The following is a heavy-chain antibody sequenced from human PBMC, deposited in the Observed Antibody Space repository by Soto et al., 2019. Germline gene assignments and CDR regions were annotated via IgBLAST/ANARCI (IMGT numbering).Heavy chain of an antibody. V-gene: IGHV4-30-4*01. J-gene: IGHJ6*02. CDR3: ARGPLNYDFWSGYKDV. Sequence: QVQLQESGPGLVKPSQTLSLTCTVSGGSISSGDYYWSWIRQPPGKGLEWIGYIYYSGSTYYNPSLKSRFTISVDTSKNQFSLKLSSVTAADTAVYYCARGPLNYDFWSGYKDVWGQGTTVTVSS. CDR1: GGSISSGDYY. CDR2: IYYSGST. D-gene: IGHD3-3*01.